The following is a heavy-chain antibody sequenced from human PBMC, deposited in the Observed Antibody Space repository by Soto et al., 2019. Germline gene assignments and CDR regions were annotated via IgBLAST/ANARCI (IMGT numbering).Heavy chain of an antibody. V-gene: IGHV1-69*01. D-gene: IGHD4-17*01. J-gene: IGHJ3*02. Sequence: QVQLVQSGAEVQKPGSSVKVSCKASGGTFSSYAISWVRQAPGQGLEWMGGIIPIFGTANYAQKFQGRVTITADESTSTAYMELSSLRSEDTAVYYCASGDYGDYVRAFDIWGQGTMVTVSS. CDR1: GGTFSSYA. CDR2: IIPIFGTA. CDR3: ASGDYGDYVRAFDI.